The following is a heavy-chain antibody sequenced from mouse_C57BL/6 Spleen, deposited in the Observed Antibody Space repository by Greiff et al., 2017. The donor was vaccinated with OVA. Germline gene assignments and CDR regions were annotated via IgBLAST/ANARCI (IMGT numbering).Heavy chain of an antibody. CDR2: IDPSDSET. Sequence: QVQLQQPGAELVRPGSSVKLSCKASGYTFTSYWMHWVKQRPIQGLEWIGNIDPSDSETHYNQKFKDKATLTVDKSSSTAYMQLSSLTSEDSAVYYCARMGDYYGSSHWYFDVWGTGTTVTVSS. J-gene: IGHJ1*03. V-gene: IGHV1-52*01. CDR3: ARMGDYYGSSHWYFDV. D-gene: IGHD1-1*01. CDR1: GYTFTSYW.